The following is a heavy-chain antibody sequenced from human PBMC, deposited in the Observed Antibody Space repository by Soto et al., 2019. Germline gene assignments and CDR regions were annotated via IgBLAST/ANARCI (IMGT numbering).Heavy chain of an antibody. J-gene: IGHJ6*02. Sequence: QVQLVQSGAEVKKPGASVKVSCKASGYTFPGYYMHWVRQAHGQGLVWLGWINPNSVGTNYEQKFQGRVTMTRETSISTAYMELSRLRSDDTAVYYCSRKPEIYYYSSGGGYGMDVWVQWPTVTVSS. CDR3: SRKPEIYYYSSGGGYGMDV. CDR2: INPNSVGT. V-gene: IGHV1-2*02. D-gene: IGHD3-22*01. CDR1: GYTFPGYY.